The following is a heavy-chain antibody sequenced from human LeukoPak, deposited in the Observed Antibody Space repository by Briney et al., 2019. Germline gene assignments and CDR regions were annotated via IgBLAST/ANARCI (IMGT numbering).Heavy chain of an antibody. Sequence: SETLSLTCTVSGGSISSYYWSWVRQPPGKGLEWIGNIHSSGSTDYNPSLKSRVTISLDTSKFQFSLRLNSVTAADTAVYYCARDVGRYNWFDPWGQGTLVTVSS. CDR2: IHSSGST. J-gene: IGHJ5*02. V-gene: IGHV4-59*01. D-gene: IGHD1-14*01. CDR1: GGSISSYY. CDR3: ARDVGRYNWFDP.